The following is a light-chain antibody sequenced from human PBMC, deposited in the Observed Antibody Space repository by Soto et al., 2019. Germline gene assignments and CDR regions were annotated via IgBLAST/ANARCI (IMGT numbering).Light chain of an antibody. Sequence: QAVVPQPPSVSGAPGQRVTISCTGSSSNIGAGYDVHWYQQLPGTAPKVVIYGNSNRPSGVPDRFSGSKSGTSASLSITGLQAEDEADYYCQSYDSSLSGFWVFGGGTQLTVL. CDR3: QSYDSSLSGFWV. CDR2: GNS. V-gene: IGLV1-40*01. CDR1: SSNIGAGYD. J-gene: IGLJ3*02.